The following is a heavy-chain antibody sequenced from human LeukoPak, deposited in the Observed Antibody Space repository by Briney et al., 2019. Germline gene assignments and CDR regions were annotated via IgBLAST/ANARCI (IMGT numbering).Heavy chain of an antibody. V-gene: IGHV3-53*01. CDR2: IYSGGST. CDR3: TRASRGWHYYLDY. Sequence: GGSLRLSCAAARFNFRSNDMGWVRQAPGKGLEWVSIIYSGGSTYYADSVKGRFTISRDDSKNTLYLQMNSLRAEDTAVYYCTRASRGWHYYLDYWGQGTLVTVSS. J-gene: IGHJ4*02. CDR1: RFNFRSND. D-gene: IGHD6-19*01.